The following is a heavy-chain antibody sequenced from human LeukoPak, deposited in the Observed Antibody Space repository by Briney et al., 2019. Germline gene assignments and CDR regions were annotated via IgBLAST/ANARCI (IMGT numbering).Heavy chain of an antibody. CDR1: GFTFDDYA. J-gene: IGHJ6*02. D-gene: IGHD6-13*01. CDR3: AKDRNSYSSSWYYYGMDV. V-gene: IGHV3-9*01. Sequence: PGGSLRLSCAASGFTFDDYAMHWARQAPGKGLEWVSGISWNSGSIGYADSVKGRFTIPRDNAKNSLYLQMNSLRAEDTALYYCAKDRNSYSSSWYYYGMDVWGQGTTVTVSS. CDR2: ISWNSGSI.